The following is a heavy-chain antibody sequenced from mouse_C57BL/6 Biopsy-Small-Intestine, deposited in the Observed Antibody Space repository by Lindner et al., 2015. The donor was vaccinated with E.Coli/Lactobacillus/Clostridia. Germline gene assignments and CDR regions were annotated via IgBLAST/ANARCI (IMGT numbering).Heavy chain of an antibody. J-gene: IGHJ2*01. CDR2: ISSASNTI. V-gene: IGHV5-17*01. D-gene: IGHD4-1*01. CDR3: ARDWYYFDY. CDR1: GFTFSDYG. Sequence: VQLQESGEGLVKPGGSLKISCAASGFTFSDYGMHWVRQAPEKGLEWVAFISSASNTIYYADTVKGRFTISRDNAKNTLFLLMTGLRSEDTAMYFCARDWYYFDYWGQGTTLTVSS.